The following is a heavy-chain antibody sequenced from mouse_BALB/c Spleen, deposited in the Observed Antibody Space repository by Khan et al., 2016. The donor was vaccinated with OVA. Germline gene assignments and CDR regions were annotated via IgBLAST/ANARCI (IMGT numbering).Heavy chain of an antibody. CDR2: VNPNNGGT. CDR3: LRDDDVMVY. D-gene: IGHD1-1*02. CDR1: GYSFTLYY. Sequence: VQLQQSGPDLVKPGASVNISCKASGYSFTLYYMHWVRQSHGKSLECIGRVNPNNGGTSYNQKFKGQATFTVDTSSNTAYMQLRSLTSEDSAVYYGLRDDDVMVYWGQGTLVTVSA. V-gene: IGHV1-26*01. J-gene: IGHJ3*01.